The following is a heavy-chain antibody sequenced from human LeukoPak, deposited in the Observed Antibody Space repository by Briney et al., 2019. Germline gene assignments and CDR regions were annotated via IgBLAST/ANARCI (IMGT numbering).Heavy chain of an antibody. V-gene: IGHV4-59*05. CDR1: GGSISSYY. CDR3: ARRTVLLWFGDFKKGSWFDP. Sequence: PSQTLSLTCTVSGGSISSYYWSWIRQPPGKGLEWIGSIYFSGSTYYNPSLKSRVTISVDTSKNQFSLKLSSVTAADTAVYYCARRTVLLWFGDFKKGSWFDPWGQGTLVTVSS. J-gene: IGHJ5*02. CDR2: IYFSGST. D-gene: IGHD3-10*01.